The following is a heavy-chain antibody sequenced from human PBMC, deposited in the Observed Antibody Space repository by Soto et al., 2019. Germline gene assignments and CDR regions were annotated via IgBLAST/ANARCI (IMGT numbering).Heavy chain of an antibody. CDR1: GESLNSYY. Sequence: LARTASGESLNSYYWTWFRQPPGKGLEWIGFVYYTGIARYNPSLKSRVTISVDTSKNQFSLKLTSVTAADTAIYYCARRIVSTETFDYWRQGTPVTGSS. CDR2: VYYTGIA. CDR3: ARRIVSTETFDY. V-gene: IGHV4-59*08. J-gene: IGHJ4*02. D-gene: IGHD5-12*01.